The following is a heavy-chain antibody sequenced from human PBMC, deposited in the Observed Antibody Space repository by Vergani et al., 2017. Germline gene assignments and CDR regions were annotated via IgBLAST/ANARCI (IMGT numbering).Heavy chain of an antibody. CDR1: GVSISSGSYY. D-gene: IGHD3-3*01. CDR3: ARGLGDEDFWSGYSRLSWFDP. Sequence: QVQLQESGPGLVKPSQTLSLTCTVSGVSISSGSYYWSWIRQPAGKGLEWIGRIYTSGSTNYNPSLKRRAIFSVDTSKNQFSLKLSSVTGADAAVYYCARGLGDEDFWSGYSRLSWFDPWGQGTLVTVSS. V-gene: IGHV4-61*02. CDR2: IYTSGST. J-gene: IGHJ5*02.